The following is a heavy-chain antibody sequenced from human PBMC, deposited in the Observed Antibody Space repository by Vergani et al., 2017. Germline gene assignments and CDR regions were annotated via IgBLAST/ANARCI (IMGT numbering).Heavy chain of an antibody. D-gene: IGHD2-2*01. Sequence: EVQLVESGGGLVQPGGSLRLSCAASGFSFRTFSMFWVRQAPGKGLEWVANIKQDGSEKYYVDSVKGRFTISRDNAKNSLYLQMNSLRAEDTAVYYCARDGYQLLSLFDYWGQGTLVTVSS. J-gene: IGHJ4*02. CDR1: GFSFRTFS. CDR3: ARDGYQLLSLFDY. V-gene: IGHV3-7*01. CDR2: IKQDGSEK.